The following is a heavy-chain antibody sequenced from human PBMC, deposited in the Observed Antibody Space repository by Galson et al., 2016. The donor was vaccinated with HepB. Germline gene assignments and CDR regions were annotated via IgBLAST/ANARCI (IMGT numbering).Heavy chain of an antibody. CDR3: ARDTLSSPWDLDY. D-gene: IGHD2-2*01. Sequence: SLRLSCAASGFTFSSYATHWVRQAPGKGLEYVSAITGNGGTTYYADSVKGRFTISRDNSENTLYLQMGSLRAEDMAVYYCARDTLSSPWDLDYWGQGTLVTVSS. J-gene: IGHJ4*02. V-gene: IGHV3-64*02. CDR1: GFTFSSYA. CDR2: ITGNGGTT.